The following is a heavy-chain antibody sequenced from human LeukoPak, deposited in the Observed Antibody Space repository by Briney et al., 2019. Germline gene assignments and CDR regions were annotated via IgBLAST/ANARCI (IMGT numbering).Heavy chain of an antibody. CDR2: IYHSGST. CDR3: ARASDYHHGFDI. CDR1: GGSISSGGYY. Sequence: SQTLSLTCTVSGGSISSGGYYWSWIRQPPGKGLEWIGYIYHSGSTYYNPSLKSRVTISVDRSKNQFSLKLSSVTAADTAVYYCARASDYHHGFDIWGQGTMVTVSS. J-gene: IGHJ3*02. D-gene: IGHD4-11*01. V-gene: IGHV4-30-2*01.